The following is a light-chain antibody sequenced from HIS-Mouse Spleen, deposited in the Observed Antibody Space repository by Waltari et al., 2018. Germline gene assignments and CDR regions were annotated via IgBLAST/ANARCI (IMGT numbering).Light chain of an antibody. CDR3: SSYAGSNKVV. V-gene: IGLV2-8*01. CDR2: EVS. CDR1: SSDVGGYNY. J-gene: IGLJ2*01. Sequence: QSALTQLPSASGSPGRSVTTASTGLSSDVGGYNYVSWYQQHPGKAPKLMIYEVSKRPSGVPDRFSGSKSGNTASLTVSGLQAEDEADYYCSSYAGSNKVVFGGGTKLTVL.